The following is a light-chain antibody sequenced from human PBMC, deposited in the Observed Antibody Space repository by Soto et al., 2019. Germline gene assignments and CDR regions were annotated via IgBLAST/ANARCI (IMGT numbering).Light chain of an antibody. CDR3: QQRSNWPLT. Sequence: EIVLTQSPANLCLSPGERATVSCRASQGISNYLAWYQQKPGQAPRLLIYDASNRATDIPARFSGSGSGTDFTLTISSLEPEDFAVYYCQQRSNWPLTFGGGTKVDIK. CDR1: QGISNY. J-gene: IGKJ4*01. V-gene: IGKV3-11*01. CDR2: DAS.